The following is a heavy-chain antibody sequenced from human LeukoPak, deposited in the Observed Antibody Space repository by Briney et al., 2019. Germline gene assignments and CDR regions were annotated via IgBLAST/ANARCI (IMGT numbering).Heavy chain of an antibody. J-gene: IGHJ4*02. D-gene: IGHD1-26*01. V-gene: IGHV3-21*01. Sequence: PGGSLRLSCAASGFTFSSYSMNWVRQAPGKGLEWVSSISSSSSYIYYADSVKGRFTISRDNAKNSLYLQMNSLRAEDTAVYYCATLALRGELLLDYWGQGTLVTVSS. CDR3: ATLALRGELLLDY. CDR1: GFTFSSYS. CDR2: ISSSSSYI.